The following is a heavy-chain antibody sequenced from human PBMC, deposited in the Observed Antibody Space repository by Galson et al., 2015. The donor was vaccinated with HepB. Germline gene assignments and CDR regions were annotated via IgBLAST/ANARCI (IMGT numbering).Heavy chain of an antibody. J-gene: IGHJ6*02. V-gene: IGHV3-33*01. Sequence: LSCAASGFTFSDYGMHWARQAPGKGLEWVAVIWYDGNNEDYSGSVKGRFTISRDNSKNTLNLQMNSLRAEDTAVYYCARDRTTPNRFCLDVWGQGTTVTVSS. CDR1: GFTFSDYG. CDR3: ARDRTTPNRFCLDV. CDR2: IWYDGNNE. D-gene: IGHD1-1*01.